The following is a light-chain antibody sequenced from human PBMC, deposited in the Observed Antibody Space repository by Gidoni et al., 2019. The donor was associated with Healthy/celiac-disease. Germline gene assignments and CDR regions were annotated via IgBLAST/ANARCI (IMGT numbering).Light chain of an antibody. CDR2: KAS. V-gene: IGKV1-5*03. CDR1: QSISSR. J-gene: IGKJ4*01. Sequence: DIQMTQSPSTLSASVGDRVTITCRASQSISSRLAWYQQKPGKAPKLLIYKASSLESGVPSRFSGSGSGTEFTLTISSLQPDDFATDYCQQYNSLPLTFGGGTKVEIK. CDR3: QQYNSLPLT.